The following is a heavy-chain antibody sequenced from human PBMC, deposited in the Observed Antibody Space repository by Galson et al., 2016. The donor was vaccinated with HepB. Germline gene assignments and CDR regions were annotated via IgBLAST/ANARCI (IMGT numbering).Heavy chain of an antibody. Sequence: SVKVSCKVSGYSLSELSIHWVRQPPGKGLEWLGGFDPEDNERNYAERFQGRVTMTDDTSTDTAYMEVTGLTSEDTAVYYCARAGGSYSWEYDAFHIWGQGTLVTVSS. CDR2: FDPEDNER. CDR1: GYSLSELS. D-gene: IGHD1-26*01. V-gene: IGHV1-24*01. CDR3: ARAGGSYSWEYDAFHI. J-gene: IGHJ4*02.